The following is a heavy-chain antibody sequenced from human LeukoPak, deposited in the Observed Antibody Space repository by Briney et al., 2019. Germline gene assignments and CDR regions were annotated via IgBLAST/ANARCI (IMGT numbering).Heavy chain of an antibody. Sequence: GGSLRLSCAASGFTFSSYGMHWVRQAPGKGLEWVAVISYDGSNKYYADSVKGRFTISRDNSKNTLYLQMNSLRAEDTAVYYCAKVPAVYYYDSSGYFDYWGQGTLVTVSS. CDR2: ISYDGSNK. J-gene: IGHJ4*02. D-gene: IGHD3-22*01. CDR3: AKVPAVYYYDSSGYFDY. V-gene: IGHV3-30*18. CDR1: GFTFSSYG.